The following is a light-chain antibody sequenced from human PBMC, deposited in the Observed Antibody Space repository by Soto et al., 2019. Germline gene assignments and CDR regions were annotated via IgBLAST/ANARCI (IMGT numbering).Light chain of an antibody. CDR2: DAS. CDR3: QQYDNLTWT. V-gene: IGKV1-33*01. J-gene: IGKJ1*01. Sequence: DIQMTQSPSSLSASVGDRVTITCQASQDISNYLNRYQQKPGKAPKLLIYDASNLETGVPSRFSGSGSGTDFTFTISSLQPEDIATYYCQQYDNLTWTFGQGTKVEIK. CDR1: QDISNY.